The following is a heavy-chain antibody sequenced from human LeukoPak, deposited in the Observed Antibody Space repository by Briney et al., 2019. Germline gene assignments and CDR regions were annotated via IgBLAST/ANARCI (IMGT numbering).Heavy chain of an antibody. CDR2: IYYSGST. CDR3: ARVGSSWPHYYFDY. D-gene: IGHD6-13*01. Sequence: SETLSLTCTVSGGSISSSYWAWIRQPPGKGLEWIGNIYYSGSTYYNPSLKSRVTISVDTSKNHFSLKLTSVTAADSAVYNCARVGSSWPHYYFDYWGQGTPVTVSS. CDR1: GGSISSSY. V-gene: IGHV4-39*07. J-gene: IGHJ4*02.